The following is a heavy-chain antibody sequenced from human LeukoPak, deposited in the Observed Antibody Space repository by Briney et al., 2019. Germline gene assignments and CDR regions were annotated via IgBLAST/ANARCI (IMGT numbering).Heavy chain of an antibody. CDR1: GGSFSGYY. V-gene: IGHV4-34*01. J-gene: IGHJ4*02. D-gene: IGHD5-18*01. CDR2: INHSGST. CDR3: ARAYNYGPSFDY. Sequence: PSETLSLTCAVYGGSFSGYYWSWIRQPPGKGLEWIGEINHSGSTNYNPSLKSRVTISVDTSKNQFSLKLSSVTAADTALYYCARAYNYGPSFDYWGQGTLVTVSS.